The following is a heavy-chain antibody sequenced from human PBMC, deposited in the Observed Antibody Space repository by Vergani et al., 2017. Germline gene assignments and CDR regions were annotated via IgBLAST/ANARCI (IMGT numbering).Heavy chain of an antibody. CDR3: ARDGGGSCYAVCYYYYGMDV. J-gene: IGHJ6*02. V-gene: IGHV1-2*02. D-gene: IGHD2-15*01. Sequence: QVQLVQSGAEVKKPGASVKVSCKASGYTFTGYYMHWVRQAPGQGLEWMGWINPNSGGTNYAQKFQGRVTITADKSTSTAYMELSSLRSEDTAVYYCARDGGGSCYAVCYYYYGMDVWGQGTTVTVSS. CDR1: GYTFTGYY. CDR2: INPNSGGT.